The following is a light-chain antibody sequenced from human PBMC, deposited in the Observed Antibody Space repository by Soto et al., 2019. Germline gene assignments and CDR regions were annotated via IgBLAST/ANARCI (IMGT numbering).Light chain of an antibody. CDR2: EVS. CDR3: TSYTRDTALV. CDR1: SSDVGTYNY. V-gene: IGLV2-14*01. J-gene: IGLJ1*01. Sequence: QSVLTQPASVSGSPGQSSTISFTGTSSDVGTYNYVSWYQHHPGKAPKLIIYEVSNRPSGVSNRFSGSKSGSTASLTISGLQAEDEADYHCTSYTRDTALVFGTGTKVTVL.